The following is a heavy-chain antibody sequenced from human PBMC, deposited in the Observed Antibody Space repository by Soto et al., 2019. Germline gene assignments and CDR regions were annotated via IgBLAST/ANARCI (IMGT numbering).Heavy chain of an antibody. CDR3: ERDQLTRGKFEY. Sequence: SETLSRTCAVSCGSISSSNWWSWVRHPPWKGLEWIGETYHSGSTNYNPSLKSRVTISVDKSKNQFSLKLSSVTAADTAVYYCERDQLTRGKFEYWGPGTMVTFSS. CDR1: CGSISSSNW. J-gene: IGHJ4*02. CDR2: TYHSGST. D-gene: IGHD7-27*01. V-gene: IGHV4-4*02.